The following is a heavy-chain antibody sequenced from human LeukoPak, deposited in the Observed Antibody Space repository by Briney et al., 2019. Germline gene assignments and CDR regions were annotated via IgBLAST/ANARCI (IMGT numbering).Heavy chain of an antibody. Sequence: SQTLSLTCTVSGGSISSGSYYWSWIRQPAGKGLEWIGRIYTSGSTNYNPSLKSRVTISVDTSKNQFSLKLSSVTAADTAVYYCARVRGYSYGTSWYFDLWGRGTLVTVSS. J-gene: IGHJ2*01. CDR1: GGSISSGSYY. CDR2: IYTSGST. V-gene: IGHV4-61*02. D-gene: IGHD5-18*01. CDR3: ARVRGYSYGTSWYFDL.